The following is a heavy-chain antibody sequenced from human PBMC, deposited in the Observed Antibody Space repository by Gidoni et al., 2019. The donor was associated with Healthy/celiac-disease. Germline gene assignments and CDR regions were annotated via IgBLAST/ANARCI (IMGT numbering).Heavy chain of an antibody. CDR3: AKVWGGWVSGNRCYFDY. D-gene: IGHD3-16*01. V-gene: IGHV3-23*01. CDR2: ISGSGGST. J-gene: IGHJ4*02. CDR1: GCTFSSYS. Sequence: EVQLLESGGGLVQPGGSLRLSCAASGCTFSSYSMSWVRQAPGKGLAWVSAISGSGGSTYYADSVKGRFTISRDNSKNTLYLQMNSLRAEDTAVYYCAKVWGGWVSGNRCYFDYWGQGTLVTVSS.